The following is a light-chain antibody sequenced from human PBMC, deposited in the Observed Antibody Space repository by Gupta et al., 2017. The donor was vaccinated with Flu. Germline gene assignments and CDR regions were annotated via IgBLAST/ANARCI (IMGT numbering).Light chain of an antibody. V-gene: IGLV1-40*01. CDR2: GNT. CDR3: QSYDSTVRV. Sequence: QSVLTQPPSVSGAPGQRDTISCTGSSSNIGAGHDVYWYQQLPGTAPKLLIYGNTNRPSGVPDRFSGSKSGTTASLAITGLQAEDEADYYCQSYDSTVRVFGGGTKLTVL. CDR1: SSNIGAGHD. J-gene: IGLJ3*02.